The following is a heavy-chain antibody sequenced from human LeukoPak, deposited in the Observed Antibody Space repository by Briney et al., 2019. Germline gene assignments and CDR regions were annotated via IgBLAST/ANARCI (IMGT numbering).Heavy chain of an antibody. CDR1: GYSFSTYS. CDR3: ARESLNGGYGPY. Sequence: GGSLRLSCAASGYSFSTYSMNWVRQAPGKGLEWVSSISSSSTYIYYADSVRGRFTISRDNAKNSLYLQMNSLRAEDTAVYYCARESLNGGYGPYWGQGTLVTVSS. J-gene: IGHJ4*02. CDR2: ISSSSTYI. V-gene: IGHV3-21*01. D-gene: IGHD5-18*01.